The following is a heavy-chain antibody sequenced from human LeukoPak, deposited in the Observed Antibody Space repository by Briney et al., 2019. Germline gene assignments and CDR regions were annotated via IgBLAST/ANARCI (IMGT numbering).Heavy chain of an antibody. CDR2: INPNSGGT. D-gene: IGHD3-10*01. CDR3: ARVYYYGSGKHFDY. J-gene: IGHJ4*02. V-gene: IGHV1-2*06. CDR1: GYTFTGYY. Sequence: ASVKVPCKASGYTFTGYYMHWVRQAPGQGLEWMGRINPNSGGTNYAQKFQGRVTMTRDTSISTAYMELSRLRSDDTAVYYCARVYYYGSGKHFDYWGQGTLVTVSS.